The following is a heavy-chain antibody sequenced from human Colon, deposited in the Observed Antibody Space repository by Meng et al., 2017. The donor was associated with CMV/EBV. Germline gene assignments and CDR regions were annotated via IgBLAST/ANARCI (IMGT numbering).Heavy chain of an antibody. CDR1: GVG. CDR3: AHRPPRAPNQYCSRTYCVYFDS. V-gene: IGHV2-5*02. J-gene: IGHJ4*02. CDR2: ISWDAEK. Sequence: GVGVAWIRQSPGKALEWLALISWDAEKRHNPSLEGRLTIDKDTSNNQVFLTMTNMDPADTATYFCAHRPPRAPNQYCSRTYCVYFDSWGQGTLVTVSS. D-gene: IGHD2-2*01.